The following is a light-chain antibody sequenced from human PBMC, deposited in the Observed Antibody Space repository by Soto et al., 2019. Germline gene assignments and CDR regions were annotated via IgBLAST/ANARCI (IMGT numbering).Light chain of an antibody. Sequence: EIVLTQSPGTLSLSPGERATLSCRASQSGARRYLAWYQQKPGQAPRLLIYGASSRATGIPDRFSGSGSGKDFTLTISGQEPEDFAVYYCQQYDTSPLTFGGGTKVEIK. CDR1: QSGARRY. CDR2: GAS. J-gene: IGKJ4*01. V-gene: IGKV3-20*01. CDR3: QQYDTSPLT.